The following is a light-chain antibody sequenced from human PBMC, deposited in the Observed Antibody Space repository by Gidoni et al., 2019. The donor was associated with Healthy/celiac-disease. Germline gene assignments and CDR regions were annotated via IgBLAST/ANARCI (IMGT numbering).Light chain of an antibody. J-gene: IGKJ2*01. CDR2: DTS. Sequence: EMVMTKSPATLSVSPGEGATVSCRASQSVSTNLAWYQQKPGQAPSLLIYDTSTRAIGIPARFSGSGSETEFTLTISSLQSEDFAVYYCQAYNNWPYTFGQGTKLEIK. CDR3: QAYNNWPYT. CDR1: QSVSTN. V-gene: IGKV3-15*01.